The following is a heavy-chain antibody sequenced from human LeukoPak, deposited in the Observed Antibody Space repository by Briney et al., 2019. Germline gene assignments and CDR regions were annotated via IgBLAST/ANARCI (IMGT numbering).Heavy chain of an antibody. D-gene: IGHD1-26*01. Sequence: ASVKVSCKASGYTFTSYGISWVRQAPGRGLEWMGWISVYNGNTNYAQKLQGRVTMTTDTSTSTAYMELRSLRSDDTAVYYCARDRLGATSVDAFDIWGQGTMVTVSS. CDR1: GYTFTSYG. V-gene: IGHV1-18*01. CDR2: ISVYNGNT. J-gene: IGHJ3*02. CDR3: ARDRLGATSVDAFDI.